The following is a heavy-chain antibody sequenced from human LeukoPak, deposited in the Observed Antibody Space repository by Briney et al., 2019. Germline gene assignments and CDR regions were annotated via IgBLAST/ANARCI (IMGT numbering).Heavy chain of an antibody. CDR2: LTRSGTT. Sequence: QPGGSLTLSCAASGFSFSNYAMSWVRQAPGKGLEWVSLLTRSGTTYYTDSVKGRFSISRGNSRDTLYLQMNSLRAEDTAVYYCAKSAYISTYSFDYWGQGILVTVSS. V-gene: IGHV3-23*01. J-gene: IGHJ4*02. D-gene: IGHD3-16*01. CDR3: AKSAYISTYSFDY. CDR1: GFSFSNYA.